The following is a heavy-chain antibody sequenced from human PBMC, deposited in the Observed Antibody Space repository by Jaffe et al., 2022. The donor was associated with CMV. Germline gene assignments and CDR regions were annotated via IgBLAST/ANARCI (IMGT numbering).Heavy chain of an antibody. J-gene: IGHJ6*03. CDR3: ARAPPAGYYYMDV. CDR2: IYSGGST. CDR1: GFTVSSNY. Sequence: EVQLVESGGGLVQPGGSLRLSCAASGFTVSSNYMSWVRQAPGKGLEWVSVIYSGGSTYYADSVKGRFTISRDNSKNTLYLQMNSLRAEDTAVYYCARAPPAGYYYMDVWGKGTTVTVSS. V-gene: IGHV3-66*01.